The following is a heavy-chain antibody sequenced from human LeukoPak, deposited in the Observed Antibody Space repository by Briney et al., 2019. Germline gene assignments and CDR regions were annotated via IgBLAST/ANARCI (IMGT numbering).Heavy chain of an antibody. D-gene: IGHD2-8*02. V-gene: IGHV3-53*01. Sequence: GGSLRLSCAASGFIVSSNYMSWVRQAPGKGLEWVSVICSGGSTYYADSVKGRFTISRDNSKNTLYLQLNSLRAEDTAVYYCARDIGPGYSSGFNWGQGTLVTVSS. J-gene: IGHJ4*02. CDR2: ICSGGST. CDR3: ARDIGPGYSSGFN. CDR1: GFIVSSNY.